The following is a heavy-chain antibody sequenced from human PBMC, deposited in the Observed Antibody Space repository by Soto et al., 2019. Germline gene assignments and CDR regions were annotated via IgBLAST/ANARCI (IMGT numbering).Heavy chain of an antibody. J-gene: IGHJ6*03. Sequence: ASVKVSCKASGYTFTGYYMHWVRQAPGQGLEWMGWINPNSGGTSYAQKFQGWVTMTRDTSISTAYMELSRLRSDDTAVYYCARSSITIFGVVRDYYYYMDVWGKGTTVTVSS. CDR2: INPNSGGT. D-gene: IGHD3-3*01. CDR1: GYTFTGYY. CDR3: ARSSITIFGVVRDYYYYMDV. V-gene: IGHV1-2*04.